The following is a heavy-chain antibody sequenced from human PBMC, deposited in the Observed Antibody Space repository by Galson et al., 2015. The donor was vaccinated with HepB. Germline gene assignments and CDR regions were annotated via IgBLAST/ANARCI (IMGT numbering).Heavy chain of an antibody. CDR1: GFTFSSYS. CDR2: ISSSSSYI. CDR3: ARGGATTTEY. V-gene: IGHV3-21*01. Sequence: LRLSCAASGFTFSSYSMNWVRQAPGKGLEWVSSISSSSSYIYYADSVRGRFTISRDNAKNSLYLQMNSLRAEDTAVYYCARGGATTTEYWGQGTLVTVSS. D-gene: IGHD1-26*01. J-gene: IGHJ4*02.